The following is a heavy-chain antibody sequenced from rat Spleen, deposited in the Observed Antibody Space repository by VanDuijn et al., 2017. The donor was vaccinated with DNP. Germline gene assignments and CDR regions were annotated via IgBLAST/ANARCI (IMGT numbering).Heavy chain of an antibody. CDR3: ARPYYSSDGGFAY. CDR1: GFTFSDYN. V-gene: IGHV5-7*01. D-gene: IGHD1-2*01. J-gene: IGHJ3*01. CDR2: ISYDGSST. Sequence: EVQLVESGGGLVQPGRSLKLSCAASGFTFSDYNMAWVRQAPKKGLEWVATISYDGSSTYYRDSVKGRFTISRDNAKSTLYLQMDSLRSEDTATYYCARPYYSSDGGFAYWGQGTLVTVSS.